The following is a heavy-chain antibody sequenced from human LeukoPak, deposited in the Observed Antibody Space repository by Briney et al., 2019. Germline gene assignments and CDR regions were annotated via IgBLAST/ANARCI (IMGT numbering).Heavy chain of an antibody. J-gene: IGHJ4*02. Sequence: GGSLRPSCAASGFTLSDYYMGWIRQAPGKGLEWVSSSSSSGRTIYYADSVKGPFAISRDNAKNSLYLQMNSLRAEDTAVYYCARRRDFIDYWGQGTLVAVSS. CDR2: SSSSGRTI. CDR1: GFTLSDYY. V-gene: IGHV3-11*01. CDR3: ARRRDFIDY. D-gene: IGHD3/OR15-3a*01.